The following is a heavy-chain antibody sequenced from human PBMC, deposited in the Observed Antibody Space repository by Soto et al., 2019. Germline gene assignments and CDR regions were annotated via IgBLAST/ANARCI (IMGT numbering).Heavy chain of an antibody. V-gene: IGHV3-21*01. CDR1: GFTFSSYS. CDR3: ARTYYDFWRGYRPRRY. CDR2: ISSSSSYI. D-gene: IGHD3-3*01. Sequence: GGSLRLSCAASGFTFSSYSMNWVRQAPGKGLEWVSSISSSSSYIYYADSVKGRFTISRDNAKNSLYLQMNSLRAEDTAVYYCARTYYDFWRGYRPRRYWGQGIRVTVSS. J-gene: IGHJ4*02.